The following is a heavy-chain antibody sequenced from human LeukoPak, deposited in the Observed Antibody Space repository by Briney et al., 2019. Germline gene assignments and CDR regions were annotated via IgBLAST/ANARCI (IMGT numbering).Heavy chain of an antibody. CDR2: IYHLGSV. V-gene: IGHV4-39*01. CDR3: ARSRPDRSRYYSSGIFDY. D-gene: IGHD3-22*01. CDR1: GGSITSRSYY. Sequence: PSETLSLTCTVSGGSITSRSYYWGWIRQPPGRGLEWIGSIYHLGSVRYNPSLKNRVTISVDTSMNQFSLNLSSVTAADTAVFYCARSRPDRSRYYSSGIFDYWGQGTLVTISS. J-gene: IGHJ4*02.